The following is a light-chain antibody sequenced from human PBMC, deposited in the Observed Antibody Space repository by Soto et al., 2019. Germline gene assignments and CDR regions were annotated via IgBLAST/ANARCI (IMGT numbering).Light chain of an antibody. J-gene: IGKJ1*01. CDR1: QTISSW. Sequence: DIQMTQSPSTLSGSVGDRVTITCRASQTISSWLAWYQQKPGKAPKLLIYKASTLKSGVPSRFSGSGSGTEFTLTISSLQPDDFATYYCQHYNSYSEAFVQGIKVELK. CDR2: KAS. CDR3: QHYNSYSEA. V-gene: IGKV1-5*03.